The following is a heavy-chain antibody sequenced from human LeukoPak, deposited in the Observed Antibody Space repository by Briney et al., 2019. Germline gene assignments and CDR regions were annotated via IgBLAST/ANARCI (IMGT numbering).Heavy chain of an antibody. CDR1: GGSVSSSFYS. V-gene: IGHV4-39*01. Sequence: PSETLSLTCNVPGGSVSSSFYSWGWIRQPPGKGLEWIGSMYYSGSAHYNLSLKSRVTMSVDTSKNQFSLKLSSVTVADTAIYFCASATTYSIDDWGQGTLVTVSS. J-gene: IGHJ4*01. CDR2: MYYSGSA. D-gene: IGHD5-12*01. CDR3: ASATTYSIDD.